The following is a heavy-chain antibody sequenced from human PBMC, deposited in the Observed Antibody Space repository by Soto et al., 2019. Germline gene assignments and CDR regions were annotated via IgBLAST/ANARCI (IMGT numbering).Heavy chain of an antibody. Sequence: EVQLVESGGGLVQPGGSLKLSCAASGFTFSGSAMHWVRQASGKGLEWVGRIRSKANSYATAYAASVKGRFTISRDDSKNTGYLQRNSVKTEDTAVYYSSRHVGQVGQVLKNPPFDYWGQGTLVTVSS. V-gene: IGHV3-73*01. J-gene: IGHJ4*02. CDR1: GFTFSGSA. CDR3: SRHVGQVGQVLKNPPFDY. D-gene: IGHD1-26*01. CDR2: IRSKANSYAT.